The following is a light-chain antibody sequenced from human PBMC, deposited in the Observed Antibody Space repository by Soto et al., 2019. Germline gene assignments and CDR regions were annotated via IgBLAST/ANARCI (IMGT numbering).Light chain of an antibody. J-gene: IGLJ3*02. CDR3: CSYAGSSLWV. V-gene: IGLV2-23*01. CDR2: EGS. CDR1: SSDVGSYNL. Sequence: QSALTQPASVSGSPGQSITISCTGTSSDVGSYNLVSWYQQHPGKAPKLMNYEGSKRPSGVSNRFSGSKSGNTASLTISGLQAEDEADYYCCSYAGSSLWVFGGGTQLTVL.